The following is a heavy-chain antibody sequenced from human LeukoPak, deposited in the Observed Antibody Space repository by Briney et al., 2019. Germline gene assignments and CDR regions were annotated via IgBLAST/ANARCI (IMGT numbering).Heavy chain of an antibody. V-gene: IGHV4-4*07. CDR1: GGSISIYY. J-gene: IGHJ4*02. CDR2: IYTGGST. D-gene: IGHD3-10*01. Sequence: PSETLSLTCTVSGGSISIYYWSWIRQPAGKGLEWIGRIYTGGSTNYNPSLKSRVTMSVDTSKNQFSLKLNSVTAADTAVFYCAANSADYNTLGSSYKVWGQGTLVTVSS. CDR3: AANSADYNTLGSSYKV.